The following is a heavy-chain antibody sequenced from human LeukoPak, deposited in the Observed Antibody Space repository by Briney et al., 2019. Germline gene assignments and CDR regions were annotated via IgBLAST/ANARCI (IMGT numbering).Heavy chain of an antibody. CDR2: IYYSGST. V-gene: IGHV4-59*12. J-gene: IGHJ3*02. Sequence: PSETLSLTCTVSGGSISSYYWSWIRQPPGKGLEWIGNIYYSGSTNYNPSLKSRVTISVDTSKNQFSLKLSSVTAADTAVYYCARDYHSNAFDIWGQGTMVTVSS. CDR1: GGSISSYY. CDR3: ARDYHSNAFDI. D-gene: IGHD2-2*01.